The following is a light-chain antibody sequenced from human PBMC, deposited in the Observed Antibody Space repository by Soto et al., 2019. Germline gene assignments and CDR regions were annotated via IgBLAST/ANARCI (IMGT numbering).Light chain of an antibody. J-gene: IGKJ1*01. CDR3: QQSYSTPPLT. V-gene: IGKV1-39*01. CDR2: AAC. Sequence: DIQMPQYPSSLSASLGDRVTITCRARPSSSSYLTWYHQKPGKAPKLLIYAACSLQSGVPSRFSGSGSGTDFTLTISSLQPEDFATYYCQQSYSTPPLTFGQGTNVDIK. CDR1: PSSSSY.